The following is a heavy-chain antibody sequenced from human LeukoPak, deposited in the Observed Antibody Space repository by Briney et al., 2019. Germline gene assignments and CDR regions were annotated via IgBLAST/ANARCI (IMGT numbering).Heavy chain of an antibody. Sequence: GGSLRLSCAASGFTFNNYAMHWVRQAPGKGLDWVALLAYDGTNEYYSGSVKGRFSISRDNYRNTVDLQMNSLRVDDTAVYYCARGGPLGDTNRFDFWGQGSLVTVSS. CDR3: ARGGPLGDTNRFDF. D-gene: IGHD3-10*01. CDR2: LAYDGTNE. J-gene: IGHJ4*02. V-gene: IGHV3-30*04. CDR1: GFTFNNYA.